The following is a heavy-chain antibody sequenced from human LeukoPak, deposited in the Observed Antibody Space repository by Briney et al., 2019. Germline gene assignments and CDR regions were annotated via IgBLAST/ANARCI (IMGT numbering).Heavy chain of an antibody. Sequence: SETLSLTCAVYGGSFSTYYWSWIRQSPGKGLEWIAEINHRGDTNYNPSVKSRVAISVDTSKNQFSLKVRSLTAADTAVYYCARGPTISETGYFDFWGQGTLVTVSS. V-gene: IGHV4-34*01. CDR2: INHRGDT. D-gene: IGHD1-1*01. CDR3: ARGPTISETGYFDF. CDR1: GGSFSTYY. J-gene: IGHJ4*03.